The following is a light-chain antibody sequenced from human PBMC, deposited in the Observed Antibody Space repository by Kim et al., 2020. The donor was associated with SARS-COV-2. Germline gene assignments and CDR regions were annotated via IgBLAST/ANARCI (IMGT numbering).Light chain of an antibody. CDR3: QQFNNYPRT. CDR1: QGIRSA. V-gene: IGKV1D-13*01. CDR2: DAS. J-gene: IGKJ2*01. Sequence: AIQLTQSPSSLSASVGDRVTITCRASQGIRSALAWYQHKPGKAPKLLIYDASSLQSGVPSRFSGRGSGTDFTLTISSLQPEDFATYYCQQFNNYPRTFGQGTKLEI.